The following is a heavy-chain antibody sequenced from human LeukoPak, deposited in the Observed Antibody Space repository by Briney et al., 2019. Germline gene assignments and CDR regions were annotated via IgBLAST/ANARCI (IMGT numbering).Heavy chain of an antibody. CDR3: ARIWAEFQLVRDY. D-gene: IGHD6-13*01. J-gene: IGHJ4*02. CDR2: ISGFNGNT. CDR1: GYTFTSYL. V-gene: IGHV1-18*01. Sequence: ASVKVSCKASGYTFTSYLISWVRQVPGQGLEWMGWISGFNGNTDYAQKFKDRVTLTTDTSTSTAYMELRSLTSDDTAVYYCARIWAEFQLVRDYWGQGTLVTASP.